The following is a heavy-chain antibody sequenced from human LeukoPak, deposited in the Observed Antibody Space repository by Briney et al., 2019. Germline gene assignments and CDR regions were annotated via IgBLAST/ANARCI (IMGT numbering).Heavy chain of an antibody. V-gene: IGHV3-7*01. CDR3: AELGITMIGGV. Sequence: GGSLRLSCAASGFTFSNYWMSWVRQAPGKGLEWVANIKQDGSEKYYVDSVKGRFTISRDNTKSSLYLQMNSLRAEDTAVYYCAELGITMIGGVWGKGTTVTISS. D-gene: IGHD3-10*02. J-gene: IGHJ6*04. CDR1: GFTFSNYW. CDR2: IKQDGSEK.